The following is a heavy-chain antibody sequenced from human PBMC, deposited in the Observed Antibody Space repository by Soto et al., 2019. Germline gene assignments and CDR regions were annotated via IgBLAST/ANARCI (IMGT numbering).Heavy chain of an antibody. D-gene: IGHD6-13*01. CDR1: GFTLSAYW. J-gene: IGHJ3*02. V-gene: IGHV3-7*05. Sequence: EAHLEESGGDLVQRGGSLRLSCAASGFTLSAYWMTWFRQAPGIGLEWVANINRDGSTKSSLDSVRGRFTISRDTVGNSLYHQMDSLRADDTALYYCARDVSPGSSSLYLDAFDIWGQGTMVTVSS. CDR3: ARDVSPGSSSLYLDAFDI. CDR2: INRDGSTK.